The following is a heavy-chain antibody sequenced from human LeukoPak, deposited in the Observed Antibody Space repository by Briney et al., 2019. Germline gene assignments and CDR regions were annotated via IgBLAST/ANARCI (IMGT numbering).Heavy chain of an antibody. CDR3: AKDRPVLRYFDWLPY. D-gene: IGHD3-9*01. CDR1: GFTFSSYA. Sequence: GGSLRLSCAASGFTFSSYAMSWVRQAPGKGLEWVSAISGSGGSTYYADSVKGRFPISRDNSKNTLYLQMNSLRAEDTAVYYCAKDRPVLRYFDWLPYWGQGTLVTVSS. J-gene: IGHJ4*02. V-gene: IGHV3-23*01. CDR2: ISGSGGST.